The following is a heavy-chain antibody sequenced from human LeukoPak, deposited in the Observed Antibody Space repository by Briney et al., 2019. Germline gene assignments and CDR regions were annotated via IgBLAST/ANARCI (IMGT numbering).Heavy chain of an antibody. V-gene: IGHV3-30-3*01. Sequence: GGSLRLSCTVSGFTFSSYAIHWVRQAPGKGLEWVAVISYDGNNKYYADSVRGRCTISRDNSKDTLYLQMNSLRAEDTAVYYCARDFSPYTNGWYAGYWGQGTLVTVSS. CDR3: ARDFSPYTNGWYAGY. CDR1: GFTFSSYA. J-gene: IGHJ4*02. D-gene: IGHD6-19*01. CDR2: ISYDGNNK.